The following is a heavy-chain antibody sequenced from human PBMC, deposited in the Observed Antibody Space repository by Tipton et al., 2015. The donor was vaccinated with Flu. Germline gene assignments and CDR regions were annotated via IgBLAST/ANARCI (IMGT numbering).Heavy chain of an antibody. D-gene: IGHD6-19*01. CDR1: GDSIRSSSYY. V-gene: IGHV4-39*07. J-gene: IGHJ4*02. CDR3: ARALYSTGWIWEF. Sequence: TLSLTCSVSGDSIRSSSYYWGWIRQPPHKGLEWVGSISDSGGAYYSPSLKSRVTISADTSKNQFSLKLSSVTAADTAVYYCARALYSTGWIWEFWGQGTLVTVSS. CDR2: ISDSGGA.